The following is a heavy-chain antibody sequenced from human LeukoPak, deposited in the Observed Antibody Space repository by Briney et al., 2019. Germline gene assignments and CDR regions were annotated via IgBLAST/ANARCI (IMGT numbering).Heavy chain of an antibody. D-gene: IGHD3-9*01. CDR3: ARRPRNYDILTGYLDY. CDR2: INHSGST. J-gene: IGHJ4*02. V-gene: IGHV4-34*01. Sequence: SETLSLTCAVYGGSFSGYYWSWIRQPPGKGLEWIGEINHSGSTNYNPSLKSRVTISVDTSKNQFSLKLSSVTAADTAVYYCARRPRNYDILTGYLDYWGQGTLVTVSS. CDR1: GGSFSGYY.